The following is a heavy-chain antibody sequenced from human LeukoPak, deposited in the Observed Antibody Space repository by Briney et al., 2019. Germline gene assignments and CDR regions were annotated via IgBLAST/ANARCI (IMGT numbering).Heavy chain of an antibody. CDR1: GGSISTSSSY. Sequence: PSETLSLTCTVSGGSISTSSSYWGRVRQPPGKGLEWIGSIYYSGSTYYNPSLKSRVTISVDTSKNQFSLKLSSVTAADTAVYYCARRGSGWSSYYFDYWGQGTLVTVSS. J-gene: IGHJ4*02. V-gene: IGHV4-39*01. CDR3: ARRGSGWSSYYFDY. D-gene: IGHD6-19*01. CDR2: IYYSGST.